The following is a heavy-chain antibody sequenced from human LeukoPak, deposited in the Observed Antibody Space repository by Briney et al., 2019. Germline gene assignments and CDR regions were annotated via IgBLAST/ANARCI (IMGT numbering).Heavy chain of an antibody. Sequence: ASVKVSCKASGGTFSSYAISWVRQAPGQGLEWMGWISAHNGNTNYAQKVQGRVTMTADISTSTAYMELRSLRSDDTAVYYCARLDTDMVYWYSDLWGRGTLVTVSS. D-gene: IGHD5-18*01. CDR2: ISAHNGNT. CDR1: GGTFSSYA. J-gene: IGHJ2*01. CDR3: ARLDTDMVYWYSDL. V-gene: IGHV1-18*01.